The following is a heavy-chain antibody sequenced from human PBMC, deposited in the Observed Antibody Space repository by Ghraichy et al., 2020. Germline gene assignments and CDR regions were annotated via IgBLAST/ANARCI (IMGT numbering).Heavy chain of an antibody. CDR2: IYNSGST. Sequence: SETLSLTCTVSGGSISSYYWSWIRQPAGKGLEWIGRIYNSGSTNYNPSLKSRVTMSVDTSKNQFSLKLSSVTAADTAVYYCARGSWEGYCSSTSCYPADYYYGMDVWGQGTTVTVSS. J-gene: IGHJ6*02. D-gene: IGHD2-2*01. V-gene: IGHV4-4*07. CDR3: ARGSWEGYCSSTSCYPADYYYGMDV. CDR1: GGSISSYY.